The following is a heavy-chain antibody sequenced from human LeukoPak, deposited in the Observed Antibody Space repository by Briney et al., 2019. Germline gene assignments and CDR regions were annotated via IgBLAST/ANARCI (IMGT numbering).Heavy chain of an antibody. Sequence: GGSLRLSCAASGFTFSDYYMSWIRQAPGKGLEWVSYISSSGSTIYYADSVKGRFTISRDNARNSLYLQMNSLRAEDTAVYYCARDPYSGTYGDTYYYYMDVWGKGTTVTISS. CDR2: ISSSGSTI. V-gene: IGHV3-11*04. CDR3: ARDPYSGTYGDTYYYYMDV. J-gene: IGHJ6*03. CDR1: GFTFSDYY. D-gene: IGHD1-26*01.